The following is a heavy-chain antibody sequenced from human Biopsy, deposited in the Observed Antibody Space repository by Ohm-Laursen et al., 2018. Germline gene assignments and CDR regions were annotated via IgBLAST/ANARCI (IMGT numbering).Heavy chain of an antibody. J-gene: IGHJ5*02. CDR3: ARDRDRRGWFDP. CDR1: GGSISGSS. Sequence: GTLSLTCTVSGGSISGSSWSWIRQAPGRGLEWVGYISYSGSTSNNPSLKSRITISVDTSKNKFSLRVSSVTAADTAVYYCARDRDRRGWFDPWGQGTLVTVSS. D-gene: IGHD1-14*01. CDR2: ISYSGST. V-gene: IGHV4-59*12.